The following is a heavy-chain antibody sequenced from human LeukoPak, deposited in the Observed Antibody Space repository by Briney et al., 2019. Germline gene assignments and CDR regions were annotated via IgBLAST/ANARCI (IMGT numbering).Heavy chain of an antibody. Sequence: GGSLRLSCAASGFTFEDYAMSWVRQAPGKGLEWVSVINWNGGSTGYADSVKGRFTISRDNAKNSLYLQMNSLRAEDTAVYYCARDKNYDSSGYYPGGKDYWGQGTLATVSS. CDR1: GFTFEDYA. CDR2: INWNGGST. CDR3: ARDKNYDSSGYYPGGKDY. J-gene: IGHJ4*02. D-gene: IGHD3-22*01. V-gene: IGHV3-20*04.